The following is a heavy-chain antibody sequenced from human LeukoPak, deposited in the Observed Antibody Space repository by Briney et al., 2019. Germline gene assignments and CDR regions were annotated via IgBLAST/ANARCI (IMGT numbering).Heavy chain of an antibody. Sequence: GGSLRLSCAASGFTVSSNYMSWVRQAPGKGLEWVSVIYSGGSTYYADSVKGRFTISRDNSKNTLYLQMNSLRAEDTAVYYCARDYRTQYYYYYGMDAWGQGTTVTVSS. J-gene: IGHJ6*02. CDR1: GFTVSSNY. CDR3: ARDYRTQYYYYYGMDA. CDR2: IYSGGST. V-gene: IGHV3-66*01.